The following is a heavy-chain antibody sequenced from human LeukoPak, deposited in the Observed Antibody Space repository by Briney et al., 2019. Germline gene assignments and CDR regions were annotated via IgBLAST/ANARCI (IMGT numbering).Heavy chain of an antibody. J-gene: IGHJ4*02. CDR2: IIPILGIA. CDR3: ARERSGRPFDY. V-gene: IGHV1-69*04. CDR1: GYTFTSYG. D-gene: IGHD1-26*01. Sequence: GASVKVSCKASGYTFTSYGISWVRQAPGQGLEWMGRIIPILGIANYAQKFQGRVTITADKSTSTAYMELSSLRSEDTAVYYCARERSGRPFDYWGQGTLVTVSS.